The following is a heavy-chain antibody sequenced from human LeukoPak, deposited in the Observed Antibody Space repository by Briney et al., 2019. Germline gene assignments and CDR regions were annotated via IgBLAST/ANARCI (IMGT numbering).Heavy chain of an antibody. J-gene: IGHJ4*02. CDR3: APDLRGSAWSLDY. V-gene: IGHV3-23*01. CDR2: ISGSGGST. Sequence: GGSLRLSCAASGFTFRSYAMSWVRQAPGKGLEWVSAISGSGGSTYYADSVKGRFTMSRDNSRNTLYLQMNSLRAEDTAVYYCAPDLRGSAWSLDYWGQGTLVTVSS. D-gene: IGHD6-13*01. CDR1: GFTFRSYA.